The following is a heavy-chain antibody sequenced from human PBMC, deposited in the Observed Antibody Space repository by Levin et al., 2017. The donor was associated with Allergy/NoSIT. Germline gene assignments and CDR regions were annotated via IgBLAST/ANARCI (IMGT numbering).Heavy chain of an antibody. CDR3: ATYFRDYYYFGS. V-gene: IGHV3-48*02. Sequence: GESLKISCAASEFTFTSYAMHWVRQAPGKGLEWLSYISPATSTIVYADSVKGRFTISRDNAMNSLFLQISSLRDEDTAVYYCATYFRDYYYFGSWGQGTLVTVSS. CDR1: EFTFTSYA. D-gene: IGHD4-17*01. J-gene: IGHJ4*02. CDR2: ISPATSTI.